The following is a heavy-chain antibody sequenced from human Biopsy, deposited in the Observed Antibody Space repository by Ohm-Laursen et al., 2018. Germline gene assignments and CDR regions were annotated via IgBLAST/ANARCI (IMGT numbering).Heavy chain of an antibody. D-gene: IGHD3-22*01. CDR3: ARWTPEYDSSRYYLDAFDI. J-gene: IGHJ3*02. CDR1: GGSLSSYY. Sequence: SDTLSLTCTVSGGSLSSYYWSWIRQPAGKGLEWIGRIYSSGSTNYNPSLKSRVTLSMDTSKRQFSLKLSFVTAADTAVCYCARWTPEYDSSRYYLDAFDIWGQGTKVTVSS. V-gene: IGHV4-4*07. CDR2: IYSSGST.